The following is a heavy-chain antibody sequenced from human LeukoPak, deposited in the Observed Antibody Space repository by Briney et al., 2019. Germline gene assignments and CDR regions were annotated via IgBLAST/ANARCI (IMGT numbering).Heavy chain of an antibody. CDR3: AKLYSGTYYDFWSGYGEIGWFDP. D-gene: IGHD3-3*01. J-gene: IGHJ5*02. CDR2: IYTSGST. V-gene: IGHV4-4*09. Sequence: PSETLSLTCAVYGGSFSSYYWSWIRQPPGKGLEWIGYIYTSGSTNYNPSLKSRVTISVDTSKNQFSLKLSSVTAADTAVYYCAKLYSGTYYDFWSGYGEIGWFDPWGQGTLVTVSS. CDR1: GGSFSSYY.